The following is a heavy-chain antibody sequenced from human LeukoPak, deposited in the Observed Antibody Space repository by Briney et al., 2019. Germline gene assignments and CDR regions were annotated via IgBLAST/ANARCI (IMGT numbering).Heavy chain of an antibody. CDR1: GFTFSSYA. Sequence: GGSLRLSCAASGFTFSSYAMSWVRQAPGKGLEWVSAISGSGGSTYYADSVKGRFTISRDNSKNTLYLQMNSLRAEDTAVYYCATANVGAYCGGDCYDYWGQGTLVTVSS. J-gene: IGHJ4*02. CDR2: ISGSGGST. CDR3: ATANVGAYCGGDCYDY. V-gene: IGHV3-23*01. D-gene: IGHD2-21*01.